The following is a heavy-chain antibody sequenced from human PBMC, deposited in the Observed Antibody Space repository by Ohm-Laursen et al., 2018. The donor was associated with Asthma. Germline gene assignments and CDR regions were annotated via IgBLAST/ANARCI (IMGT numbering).Heavy chain of an antibody. CDR1: GFTFRTYG. Sequence: LSLTCAASGFTFRTYGMHWVRQAPGKGLEWVAVIWFDGTNKFYADSVKGRFTISRDNSKNTLYLQMNSLRAEDTAVYYCARRDFSGGDPNAAFDIWGQGTMVTVSS. CDR2: IWFDGTNK. J-gene: IGHJ3*02. V-gene: IGHV3-33*01. CDR3: ARRDFSGGDPNAAFDI. D-gene: IGHD2-21*02.